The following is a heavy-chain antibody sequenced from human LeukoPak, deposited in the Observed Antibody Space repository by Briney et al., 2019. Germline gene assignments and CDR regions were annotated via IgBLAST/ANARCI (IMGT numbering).Heavy chain of an antibody. D-gene: IGHD6-19*01. CDR3: ARGGRERYSSGWTEAFDI. Sequence: ASVKVSCKASGYTFTSYYMHWVRQAPGQGLEWMGIINPSGGSTSYAQKFQGRVTMTRDTSTSTVYMELSSLSSEDTAVYYCARGGRERYSSGWTEAFDIWGQGTMVTVSS. CDR2: INPSGGST. CDR1: GYTFTSYY. J-gene: IGHJ3*02. V-gene: IGHV1-46*01.